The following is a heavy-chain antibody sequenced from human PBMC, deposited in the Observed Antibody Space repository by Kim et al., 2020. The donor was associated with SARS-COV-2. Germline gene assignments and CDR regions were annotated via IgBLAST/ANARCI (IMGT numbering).Heavy chain of an antibody. J-gene: IGHJ6*02. CDR3: ARLPAASYYYYYGMDV. CDR2: IYYSGST. V-gene: IGHV4-59*01. CDR1: GGSISSYY. D-gene: IGHD2-2*01. Sequence: SETLSLTCTVSGGSISSYYWSWIRQPPGKGLEWIGYIYYSGSTNYNPSLKSRVTISVDTSKNQFSLKLSSVTAADTAVYYCARLPAASYYYYYGMDVWGQGTTVTVSS.